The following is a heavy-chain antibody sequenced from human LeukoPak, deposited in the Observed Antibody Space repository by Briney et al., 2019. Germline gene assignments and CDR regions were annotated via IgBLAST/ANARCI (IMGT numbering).Heavy chain of an antibody. Sequence: SETLSLTCAVYGGSFSDYYWSWIRQPPGKGLGWIGEINHSGSSNNHPSLKSRVTISVDTSKNQFSLKLSSVTAADTAVYYCARARIDICSGGSCNLVHDYYYYMDVWGKGTTVTVSS. J-gene: IGHJ6*03. D-gene: IGHD2-15*01. V-gene: IGHV4-34*01. CDR3: ARARIDICSGGSCNLVHDYYYYMDV. CDR2: INHSGSS. CDR1: GGSFSDYY.